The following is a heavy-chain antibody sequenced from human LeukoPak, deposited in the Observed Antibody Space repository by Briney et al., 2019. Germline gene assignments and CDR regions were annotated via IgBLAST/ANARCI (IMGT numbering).Heavy chain of an antibody. V-gene: IGHV4-59*12. CDR2: IYYSGST. CDR3: TRDQRSGYSGYDYYYYYYMDV. CDR1: GFTFSSY. Sequence: GSLRLSCAASGFTFSSYWSWIRQPPGKGLEWIGYIYYSGSTNYNPSLKSRVTISVDTSKNQFSLKLSSVTAADTAVYYCTRDQRSGYSGYDYYYYYYMDVWGKGTTVTVSS. D-gene: IGHD5-12*01. J-gene: IGHJ6*03.